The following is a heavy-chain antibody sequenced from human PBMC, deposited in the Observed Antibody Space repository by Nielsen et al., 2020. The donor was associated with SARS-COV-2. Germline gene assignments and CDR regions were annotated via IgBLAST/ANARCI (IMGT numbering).Heavy chain of an antibody. J-gene: IGHJ4*02. Sequence: GESLKISRAASGFTFSSYGMHRVRQAPGKGLEWVAVIWYDGSNKYYADSVKGRFTISRDNSKNTLYLQMNSLRAEDTAVYHCARASLDEGDYGPTTYYPDYWGQGTLVTVSS. D-gene: IGHD4-17*01. CDR3: ARASLDEGDYGPTTYYPDY. CDR1: GFTFSSYG. CDR2: IWYDGSNK. V-gene: IGHV3-33*01.